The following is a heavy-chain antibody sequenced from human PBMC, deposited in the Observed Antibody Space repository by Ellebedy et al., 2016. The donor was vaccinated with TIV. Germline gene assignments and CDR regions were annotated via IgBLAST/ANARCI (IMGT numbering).Heavy chain of an antibody. J-gene: IGHJ4*02. CDR1: GFTFSYYS. Sequence: GGSLRLXXAASGFTFSYYSMHWVRQAPGKGLEWVAVISHDGSNKYHAESVKGRFTISRDDSKNTLYLQMNTLRTEDTALYLCARGSSSRGYFDSWGQGTLVTVSS. CDR2: ISHDGSNK. D-gene: IGHD6-13*01. CDR3: ARGSSSRGYFDS. V-gene: IGHV3-30-3*01.